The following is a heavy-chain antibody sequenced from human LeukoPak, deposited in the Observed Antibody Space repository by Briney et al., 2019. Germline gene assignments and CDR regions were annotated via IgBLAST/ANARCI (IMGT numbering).Heavy chain of an antibody. Sequence: PSETLSLTCTVSGGSISSSGYYWAWIRQPPGKGLEWIGSIYYSGSTYYNPSLKSRVTISVDTSKNQFSLKLSSVTAADTAVYYCARLLVGGYDYDYWGQGTLVTVSS. CDR2: IYYSGST. CDR3: ARLLVGGYDYDY. CDR1: GGSISSSGYY. V-gene: IGHV4-39*01. J-gene: IGHJ4*02. D-gene: IGHD5-12*01.